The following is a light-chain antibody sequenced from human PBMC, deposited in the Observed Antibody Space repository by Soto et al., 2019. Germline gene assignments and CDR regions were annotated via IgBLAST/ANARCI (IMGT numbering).Light chain of an antibody. Sequence: EIVLTQSQATLSLSPGERATLSCRASQRVSSYLAWYQQKPGQAPRLLIYDASNRATGIPARFSGSGSGTDFTLTISSLEPEDFAVYYCQQRSNWARTFGQGTKVEIK. CDR2: DAS. CDR3: QQRSNWART. J-gene: IGKJ1*01. CDR1: QRVSSY. V-gene: IGKV3-11*01.